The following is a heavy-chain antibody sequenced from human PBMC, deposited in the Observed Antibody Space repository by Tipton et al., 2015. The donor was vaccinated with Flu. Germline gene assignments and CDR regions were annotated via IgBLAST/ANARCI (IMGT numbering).Heavy chain of an antibody. CDR3: ARDRPYYESSVAGY. D-gene: IGHD3-22*01. Sequence: SLRLSCAASGFSFSSYAMSWVRQAPGKGLEWVSAISYNGVSTEYADSVKGRFTISRDDSQTTLYLQMNSLRAEDTAVYYCARDRPYYESSVAGYWGQGTLVTVSS. V-gene: IGHV3-23*01. CDR2: ISYNGVST. J-gene: IGHJ4*02. CDR1: GFSFSSYA.